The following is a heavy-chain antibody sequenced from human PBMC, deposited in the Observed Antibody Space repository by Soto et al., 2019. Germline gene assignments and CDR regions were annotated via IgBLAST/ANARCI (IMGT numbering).Heavy chain of an antibody. D-gene: IGHD3-22*01. J-gene: IGHJ4*02. CDR3: VKGISNYYDSSGYYYFDY. Sequence: GGSLRLSCSASGFTFSSYAMHWVCQAPGKGLEYVSAISSNGGSTYYADSVKGRFTISRDNSKNTLYLQMSSLRAEDTAVYYCVKGISNYYDSSGYYYFDYWGQGTLVTVSS. CDR1: GFTFSSYA. V-gene: IGHV3-64D*08. CDR2: ISSNGGST.